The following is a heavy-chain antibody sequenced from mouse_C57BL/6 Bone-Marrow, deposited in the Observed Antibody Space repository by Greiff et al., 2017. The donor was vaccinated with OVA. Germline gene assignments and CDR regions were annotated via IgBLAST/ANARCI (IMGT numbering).Heavy chain of an antibody. V-gene: IGHV5-9-1*02. CDR3: TREGGYDYDGKNYAMDY. CDR1: GFTFSSYA. CDR2: ISSGGDYI. D-gene: IGHD2-4*01. J-gene: IGHJ4*01. Sequence: VKLVESGEGLVKPGGSLKLSCAASGFTFSSYAMSWVRQTPEKRLEWVAYISSGGDYIYYADTVKGRFTISRDNARNTLYLQMSSLKSEDTAMYYCTREGGYDYDGKNYAMDYWGQGTSVTVSS.